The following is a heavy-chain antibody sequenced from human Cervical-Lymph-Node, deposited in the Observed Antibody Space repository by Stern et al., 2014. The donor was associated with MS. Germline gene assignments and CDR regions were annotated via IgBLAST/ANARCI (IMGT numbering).Heavy chain of an antibody. D-gene: IGHD6-13*01. J-gene: IGHJ4*02. CDR2: IKQDGSEK. CDR3: ARGTISAPGNDF. V-gene: IGHV3-7*03. Sequence: EVQLVVSGGALVQPGGSLRLSCAASGFTFNRYWMTWVRQAPGKGLEWVANIKQDGSEKYYMDSVKGRFTISRDNAKNSVYLQMNSLRAEDTAVFYCARGTISAPGNDFWGQGTLVTVSS. CDR1: GFTFNRYW.